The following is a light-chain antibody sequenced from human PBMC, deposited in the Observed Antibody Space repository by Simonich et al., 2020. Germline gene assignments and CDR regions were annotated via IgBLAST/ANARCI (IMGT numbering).Light chain of an antibody. CDR3: SSYTSSSTLV. Sequence: QSALTQPASVSGSPGQSITIPCTGTSSDVGSYNYVSWYQQHPGKAPKLMIYDVSKRPSGGSNRFSGSKSGNTASLTISGLQAEDEADYYCSSYTSSSTLVFGGGTKLTVL. CDR2: DVS. V-gene: IGLV2-14*02. CDR1: SSDVGSYNY. J-gene: IGLJ2*01.